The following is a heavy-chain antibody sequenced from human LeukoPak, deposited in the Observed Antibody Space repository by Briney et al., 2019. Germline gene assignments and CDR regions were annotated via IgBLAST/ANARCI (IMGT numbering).Heavy chain of an antibody. CDR1: GGSISSYY. V-gene: IGHV4-59*01. Sequence: SETLSLTCTASGGSISSYYWSWIRQPPGKGLEWIGYIYYSGSTNYNPSLKSRVTISVDTSKNQFSLKLSSVTAADTAVYYCARGRGSSSSIWFDPWGQGTLVTVTS. D-gene: IGHD6-6*01. CDR2: IYYSGST. J-gene: IGHJ5*02. CDR3: ARGRGSSSSIWFDP.